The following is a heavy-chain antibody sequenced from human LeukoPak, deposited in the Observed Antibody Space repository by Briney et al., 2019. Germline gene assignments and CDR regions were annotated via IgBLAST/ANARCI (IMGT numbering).Heavy chain of an antibody. CDR3: AIGGDSSTSCYRCFNY. J-gene: IGHJ4*02. D-gene: IGHD2-2*01. V-gene: IGHV5-51*01. Sequence: GESLKISCEGSGYSFTNYWIGWVRQVPGKGLEWMGVIYPDDSDTRYSPSFQGQVTISADKSIGTAYLQWSSLKASDTAMYYCAIGGDSSTSCYRCFNYWGQGTLVTVSS. CDR2: IYPDDSDT. CDR1: GYSFTNYW.